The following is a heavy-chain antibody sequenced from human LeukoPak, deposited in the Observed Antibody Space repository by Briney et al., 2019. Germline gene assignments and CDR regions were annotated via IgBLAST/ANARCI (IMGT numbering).Heavy chain of an antibody. CDR1: GFTVSSNY. V-gene: IGHV3-66*01. CDR2: IYSGGST. J-gene: IGHJ5*02. Sequence: GGSLRLSCAASGFTVSSNYMSWVRQAPGKGLEWVSVIYSGGSTYYADSVKGRFTISRDNAKNTLYLQMNSLRAEDTAVYYCARDPDCDSTSCYIGPYNWFDPWGQGTLVTVSS. CDR3: ARDPDCDSTSCYIGPYNWFDP. D-gene: IGHD2-2*02.